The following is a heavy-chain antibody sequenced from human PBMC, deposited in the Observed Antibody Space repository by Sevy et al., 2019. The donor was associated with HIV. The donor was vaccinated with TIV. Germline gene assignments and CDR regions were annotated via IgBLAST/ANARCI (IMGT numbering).Heavy chain of an antibody. CDR2: MNPNSGNT. V-gene: IGHV1-8*01. J-gene: IGHJ4*02. Sequence: DSVKVSCKSSGYTFTTYDINWVRQATGQGLEWMGWMNPNSGNTGYAQKFQGRVTMTSNTSISTAYMELSSLRSEDTAVYYCARIDSSGYMGNFDYWGQGTLVTVSS. CDR1: GYTFTTYD. CDR3: ARIDSSGYMGNFDY. D-gene: IGHD3-22*01.